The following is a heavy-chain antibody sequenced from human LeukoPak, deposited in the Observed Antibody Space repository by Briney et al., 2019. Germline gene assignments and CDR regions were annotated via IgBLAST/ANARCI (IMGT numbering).Heavy chain of an antibody. CDR2: IKEDGSEM. Sequence: GGSLRLSCAASGLTFNSYWMTWVRQAPGKGLEWVANIKEDGSEMNYVDSVQGRFTISRDNANKSLFLQMNSLRAEDTAIYYCARWGGRQGLAWGAFDVWGQGSMVTVSS. D-gene: IGHD6-19*01. J-gene: IGHJ3*01. CDR1: GLTFNSYW. CDR3: ARWGGRQGLAWGAFDV. V-gene: IGHV3-7*01.